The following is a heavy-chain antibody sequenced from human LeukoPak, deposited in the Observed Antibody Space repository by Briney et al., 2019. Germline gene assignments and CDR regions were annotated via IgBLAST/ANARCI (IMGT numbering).Heavy chain of an antibody. CDR2: IYYSGST. J-gene: IGHJ5*02. CDR1: GGSISSYY. Sequence: KPSETLSLTCTVSGGSISSYYWSWIRQPPGKGLEWIGYIYYSGSTNYNPSLKSRVTISVDTSKNQFSLKLSSVTAADTAVYYCEREVLPYNWFDPWGQGTLVTVSS. CDR3: EREVLPYNWFDP. V-gene: IGHV4-59*01.